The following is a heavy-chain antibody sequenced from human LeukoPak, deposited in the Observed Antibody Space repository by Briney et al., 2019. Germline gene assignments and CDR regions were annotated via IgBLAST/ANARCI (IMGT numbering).Heavy chain of an antibody. CDR3: ARERQNKDFWSGGDY. D-gene: IGHD3-3*01. CDR2: IKQDGSEK. Sequence: ETLSLTCAVSGGSISSSNWWSWVRQPPGKGMEWVANIKQDGSEKYYVDSVKGRFTISRDNAKNSLYLQMNSLRAEDTAVYYCARERQNKDFWSGGDYWSQGTLVTVSS. CDR1: GGSISSSNW. J-gene: IGHJ4*02. V-gene: IGHV3-7*01.